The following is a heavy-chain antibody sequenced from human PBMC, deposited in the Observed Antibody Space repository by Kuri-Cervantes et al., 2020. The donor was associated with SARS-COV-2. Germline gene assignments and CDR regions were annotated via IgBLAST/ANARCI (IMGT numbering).Heavy chain of an antibody. D-gene: IGHD3-22*01. J-gene: IGHJ6*02. CDR3: ARGDGTYYYDSSGYLGMDV. CDR2: INHSGST. Sequence: SQTLSLTCAVYGGSFSGYYWSWIRQPPGKGLEWIGEINHSGSTNYNPSLKSRVTVSVDTSKNQFSLKLSSVTAADTAVYYCARGDGTYYYDSSGYLGMDVWGQGTTVTVSS. V-gene: IGHV4-34*01. CDR1: GGSFSGYY.